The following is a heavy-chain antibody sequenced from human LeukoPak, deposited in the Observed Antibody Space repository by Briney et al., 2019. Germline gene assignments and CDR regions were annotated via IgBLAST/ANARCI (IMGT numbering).Heavy chain of an antibody. V-gene: IGHV4-59*01. Sequence: SETLSLTCTASGGSINNYYWSWIRQPPGKGLEWIGNTHYSGNTNYNPSLKSRITISEDTSKNHFSLKLSSLTAPDTAVYYCARERTNSGYDWSDAFDIWGQGTMVTVSS. CDR1: GGSINNYY. D-gene: IGHD5-12*01. CDR3: ARERTNSGYDWSDAFDI. CDR2: THYSGNT. J-gene: IGHJ3*02.